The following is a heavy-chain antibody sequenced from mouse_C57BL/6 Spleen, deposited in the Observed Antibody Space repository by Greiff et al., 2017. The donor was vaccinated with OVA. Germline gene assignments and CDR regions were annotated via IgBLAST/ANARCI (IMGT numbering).Heavy chain of an antibody. J-gene: IGHJ1*03. CDR3: ARERIYYDYDGWYFDV. CDR1: GYSFTDYY. CDR2: INPNYGTT. D-gene: IGHD2-4*01. Sequence: EVQLQQSGPELVKPGASVKISCKASGYSFTDYYMNWVKQSNGQSLEWIGVINPNYGTTSYNQKFKGKATLTVDQSSSTAYMQLNSLTSEDSAVYYCARERIYYDYDGWYFDVWGTGTTVTVSS. V-gene: IGHV1-39*01.